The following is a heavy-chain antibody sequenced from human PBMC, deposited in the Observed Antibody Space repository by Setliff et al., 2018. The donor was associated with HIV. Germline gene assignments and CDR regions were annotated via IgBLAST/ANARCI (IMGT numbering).Heavy chain of an antibody. V-gene: IGHV3-21*01. D-gene: IGHD3-16*01. CDR3: TRGGTTVGKYDY. CDR2: INPDSGYI. CDR1: DFTFTFYS. J-gene: IGHJ4*02. Sequence: LRLSCAASDFTFTFYSMNWVRQAPGAGLEWVSSINPDSGYIYYADSVKGRFTISRDNAKKSLYLQMNSLTAEDTAVYYCTRGGTTVGKYDYWGPGTLVTAPQ.